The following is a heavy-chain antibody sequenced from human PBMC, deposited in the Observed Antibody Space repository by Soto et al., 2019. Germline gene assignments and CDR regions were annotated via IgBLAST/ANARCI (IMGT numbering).Heavy chain of an antibody. CDR3: ARAVNWNEFDP. D-gene: IGHD1-1*01. CDR1: GFTFRDYY. V-gene: IGHV3-11*01. J-gene: IGHJ5*02. CDR2: IHSSGSTI. Sequence: LRLSCAASGFTFRDYYMSWIRQAPGKGLEWVSYIHSSGSTIYYADSVKGRFTVSRDNAKNSLYLQMNSLRAEDTALYYCARAVNWNEFDPWGQGTLVTVS.